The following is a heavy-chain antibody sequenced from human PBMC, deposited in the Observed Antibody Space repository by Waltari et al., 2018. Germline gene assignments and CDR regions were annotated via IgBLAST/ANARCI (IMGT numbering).Heavy chain of an antibody. V-gene: IGHV5-51*01. D-gene: IGHD1-1*01. J-gene: IGHJ4*02. CDR3: ARAPTGTSSPYYFDY. CDR2: IYPGDSDT. Sequence: EVQLVQSGVEVSKPGQSLENSCKDSGYSFTTYWIGWVRQIPGKGLEWMGIIYPGDSDTRYSPSFQGQVTISADNSISTAYLQWSSLKASDTAMYFCARAPTGTSSPYYFDYWGQGTLVTVSS. CDR1: GYSFTTYW.